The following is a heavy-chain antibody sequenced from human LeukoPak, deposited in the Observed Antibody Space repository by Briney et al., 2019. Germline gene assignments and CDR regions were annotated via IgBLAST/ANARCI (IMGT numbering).Heavy chain of an antibody. V-gene: IGHV3-74*01. Sequence: PGGSLRLSCAASGFTFSNYWMHWVRQAPGKGLVWVSRIKSDGSTTTYGDSVKGRFTISRDNAKNTLYLQMNSLRAEDTGVYYCARGYNLDWIFSGDYWGQGTLVTVSS. CDR1: GFTFSNYW. CDR3: ARGYNLDWIFSGDY. CDR2: IKSDGSTT. D-gene: IGHD3-9*01. J-gene: IGHJ4*02.